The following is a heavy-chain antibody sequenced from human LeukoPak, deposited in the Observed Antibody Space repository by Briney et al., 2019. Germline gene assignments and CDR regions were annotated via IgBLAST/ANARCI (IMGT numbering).Heavy chain of an antibody. CDR2: INGAGSSI. Sequence: GGSLRLSCAASGFTFSSYWMHWVRQTPGKGLVWVSRINGAGSSISYADSVKGRVTISRDNAKNTLYLQMDNLRAEDTAVYYCARGGDYKNDYWGQGTLVTVSS. J-gene: IGHJ4*02. D-gene: IGHD4-17*01. CDR1: GFTFSSYW. CDR3: ARGGDYKNDY. V-gene: IGHV3-74*01.